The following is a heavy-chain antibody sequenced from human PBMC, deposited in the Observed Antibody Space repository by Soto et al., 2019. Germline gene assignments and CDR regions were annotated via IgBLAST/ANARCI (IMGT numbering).Heavy chain of an antibody. D-gene: IGHD4-17*01. Sequence: QVQLVQSGAEVKKPGSSVKVSCKASVSTFSNYTISCVRQAPGQGLEWMGRIIPILGVANYAQKFQGRVTIPADKPTSTIDMEMSRLRSEDTAVYYGARVAEMGTVTKGFYYSMDVWGARTTVTVSS. V-gene: IGHV1-69*02. CDR1: VSTFSNYT. J-gene: IGHJ6*03. CDR2: IIPILGVA. CDR3: ARVAEMGTVTKGFYYSMDV.